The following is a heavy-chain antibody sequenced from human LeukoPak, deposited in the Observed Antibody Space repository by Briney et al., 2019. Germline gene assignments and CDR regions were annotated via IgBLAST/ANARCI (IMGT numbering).Heavy chain of an antibody. CDR2: IYYSGST. V-gene: IGHV4-31*03. CDR3: ARQGSVAATRGFFDY. J-gene: IGHJ4*02. CDR1: GGSISSGGYC. D-gene: IGHD2-15*01. Sequence: SQTLSLTCTVSGGSISSGGYCWSWIRQHPGKGLEWIGYIYYSGSTYYNPSLKSRVTISVDTSKNQFSLKLSSVTAADTAVYYCARQGSVAATRGFFDYWGQGTLVTVSS.